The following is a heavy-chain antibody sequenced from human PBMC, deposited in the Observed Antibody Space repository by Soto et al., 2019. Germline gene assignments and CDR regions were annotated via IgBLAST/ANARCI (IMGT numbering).Heavy chain of an antibody. V-gene: IGHV1-2*04. Sequence: GASVKVSCKASGYTFTGYYMHWVRQAPGQGLEWMGWINPNSGGTNYAQKFQGWVTMTRDTSISTAYMELSRLRSDDTAVYYCARNTIFGVVPSGGMDVWGQGTTVTVSS. CDR3: ARNTIFGVVPSGGMDV. CDR1: GYTFTGYY. J-gene: IGHJ6*02. CDR2: INPNSGGT. D-gene: IGHD3-3*01.